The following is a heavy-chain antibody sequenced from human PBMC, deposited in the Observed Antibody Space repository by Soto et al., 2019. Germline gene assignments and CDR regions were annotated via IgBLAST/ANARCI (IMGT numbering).Heavy chain of an antibody. CDR3: ARDGYSGVRSGCFHY. D-gene: IGHD6-19*01. CDR1: GFTFSSYG. V-gene: IGHV3-33*01. CDR2: IWYDGSNK. J-gene: IGHJ4*02. Sequence: GGSLRLSCAASGFTFSSYGMHWVRQAPGKGLEWVAVIWYDGSNKYYADSVKGRFTISRDNSKNTLHLQMNSLRAEDTAVYYCARDGYSGVRSGCFHYWGQGPLVTVSS.